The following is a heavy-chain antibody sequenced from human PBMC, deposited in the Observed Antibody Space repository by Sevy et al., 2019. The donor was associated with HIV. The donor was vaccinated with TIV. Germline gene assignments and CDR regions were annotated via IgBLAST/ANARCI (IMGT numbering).Heavy chain of an antibody. Sequence: SETLSLTCTVSGGSISGYYWSWIRQPAGKGLEWIGRIYTSGSTNYNPSLKSRVTMSVDTPKNQFSLKVTSVTAADTAIYYCARVKREGGPGGAGFYFYGVDVWGQGTTVTVSS. CDR1: GGSISGYY. D-gene: IGHD1-26*01. CDR2: IYTSGST. CDR3: ARVKREGGPGGAGFYFYGVDV. J-gene: IGHJ6*02. V-gene: IGHV4-4*07.